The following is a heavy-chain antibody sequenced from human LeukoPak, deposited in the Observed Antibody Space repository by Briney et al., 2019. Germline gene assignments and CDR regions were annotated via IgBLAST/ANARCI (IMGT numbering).Heavy chain of an antibody. CDR2: IIPIFGTA. CDR3: ARDYGSTSKYYYYGMDV. V-gene: IGHV1-69*05. J-gene: IGHJ6*04. CDR1: GGTFSSYA. Sequence: SVKVSCKASGGTFSSYAISWVRQAPGQGLEWMGGIIPIFGTADYAQKFQGRVTMTRDTSTSTVYMELSSLRSEDTAVYYCARDYGSTSKYYYYGMDVWGKGTTVTVSS. D-gene: IGHD2-2*01.